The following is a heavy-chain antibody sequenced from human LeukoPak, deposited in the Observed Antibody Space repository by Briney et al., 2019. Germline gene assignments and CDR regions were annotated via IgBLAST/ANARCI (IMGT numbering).Heavy chain of an antibody. CDR3: ARCFGAAAGGYYFDY. CDR2: ISYDGSNK. V-gene: IGHV3-30*04. CDR1: GFTFSSYA. D-gene: IGHD6-13*01. Sequence: GRSLRLSCAASGFTFSSYAMHWARQAPGKGLEWVAVISYDGSNKYYADSVKGRFTISRDNSKNTLYLQMNSLRAEDTAVYYCARCFGAAAGGYYFDYWGQGTLVTVSS. J-gene: IGHJ4*02.